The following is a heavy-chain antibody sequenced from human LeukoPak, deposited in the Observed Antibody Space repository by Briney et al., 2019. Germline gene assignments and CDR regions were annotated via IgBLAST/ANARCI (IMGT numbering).Heavy chain of an antibody. V-gene: IGHV3-21*01. CDR1: GFTFSSYS. J-gene: IGHJ4*02. Sequence: GGSLRLSCAASGFTFSSYSMNWVRQAPGKGLEWVSSISSCSSYIYYADSVKGRFTISRDNAKNSLYLQMNSLRAEDTAVYYCARDIRCSSTSCFAYFDYWGQGTLVTVSS. D-gene: IGHD2-2*01. CDR2: ISSCSSYI. CDR3: ARDIRCSSTSCFAYFDY.